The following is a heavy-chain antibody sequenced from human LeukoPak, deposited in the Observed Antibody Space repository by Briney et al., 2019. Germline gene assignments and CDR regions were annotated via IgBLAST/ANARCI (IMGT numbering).Heavy chain of an antibody. CDR3: ARDGTTTRYNWFDP. J-gene: IGHJ5*02. V-gene: IGHV3-33*08. CDR2: IWYDGSNK. CDR1: GFTFRNYW. Sequence: GGSLRLSCAASGFTFRNYWMYWVRQAPGKGLEWVAVIWYDGSNKYYADSVKGRFTISRDHSKNTLYLQMDSLRAEDTAIYYCARDGTTTRYNWFDPWGQGTLVTVSS. D-gene: IGHD1-7*01.